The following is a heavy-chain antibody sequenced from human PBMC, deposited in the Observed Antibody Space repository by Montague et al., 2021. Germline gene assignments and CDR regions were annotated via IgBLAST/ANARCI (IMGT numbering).Heavy chain of an antibody. CDR1: GDSVRCGIYH. Sequence: SETLSLTCSVSGDSVRCGIYHWGWIRQSPGKGLEWIGYICDGGSATYKTSLGSRVTMSLDTSSNQFSLNLGSVTAADTATYFCARDPRNYDTLTGYYGFYYYGLDVWGQGTTVTVSS. V-gene: IGHV4-61*01. CDR3: ARDPRNYDTLTGYYGFYYYGLDV. J-gene: IGHJ6*02. D-gene: IGHD3-9*01. CDR2: ICDGGSA.